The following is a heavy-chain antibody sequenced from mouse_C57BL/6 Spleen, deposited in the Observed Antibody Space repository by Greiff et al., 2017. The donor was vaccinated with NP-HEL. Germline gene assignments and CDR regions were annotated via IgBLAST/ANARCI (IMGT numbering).Heavy chain of an antibody. Sequence: VQLKQPGAELVKPGASVKLSCKASGYTFTSYWMHWVKQRPGQGLEWIGMIHPNSGSTNYNEKFKSKATLTVDKSSSTAYMQLSSLTSEDSAVYYCAREGGYYGFDYWGQGTTLTVSS. V-gene: IGHV1-64*01. D-gene: IGHD1-1*01. CDR1: GYTFTSYW. CDR3: AREGGYYGFDY. CDR2: IHPNSGST. J-gene: IGHJ2*01.